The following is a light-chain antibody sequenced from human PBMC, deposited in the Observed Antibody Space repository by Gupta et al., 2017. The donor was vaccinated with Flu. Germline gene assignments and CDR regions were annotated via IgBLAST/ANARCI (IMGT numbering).Light chain of an antibody. CDR3: LQANSFPRT. V-gene: IGKV1-12*01. Sequence: PSTVSASVGDKITITCRATQHICSWLAWYQQKPGKAPKVLISAASSLENGVPPRFSGSGYGTDFTLTISSLQPEDLATYFCLQANSFPRTFGGGTKVEMK. CDR2: AAS. J-gene: IGKJ4*01. CDR1: QHICSW.